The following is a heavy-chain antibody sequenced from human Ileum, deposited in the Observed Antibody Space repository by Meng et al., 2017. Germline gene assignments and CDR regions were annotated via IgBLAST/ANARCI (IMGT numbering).Heavy chain of an antibody. D-gene: IGHD1-26*01. J-gene: IGHJ4*02. CDR3: ETLVRGTGTDY. CDR1: GFIISNNW. CDR2: IKPDGSET. V-gene: IGHV3-7*01. Sequence: GESLKISCTRSGFIISNNWMRWVRHVPGKGLECLANIKPDGSETYYVDSVKGRFTISRDNAKNSLYLQMNSLRAEDTAVYYCETLVRGTGTDYWGQGTLVTVSS.